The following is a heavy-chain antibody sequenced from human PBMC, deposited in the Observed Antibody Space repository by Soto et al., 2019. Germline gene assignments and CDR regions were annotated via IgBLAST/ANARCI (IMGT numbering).Heavy chain of an antibody. CDR3: AKEGEGAVADY. V-gene: IGHV3-33*06. J-gene: IGHJ4*02. CDR1: GFTFSSYG. D-gene: IGHD6-19*01. Sequence: QVQLVESGGGVVQPGTSLRLSCAASGFTFSSYGMHWVRQAPGKGLVWVAVIWYDGNNKDYAESVKGRFTISRDNSKNTLYRQMNGLRADDSAMYYCAKEGEGAVADYWGQGTLVTFSS. CDR2: IWYDGNNK.